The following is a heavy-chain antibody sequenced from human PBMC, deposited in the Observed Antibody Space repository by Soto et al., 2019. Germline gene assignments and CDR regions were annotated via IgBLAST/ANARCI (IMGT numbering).Heavy chain of an antibody. Sequence: ASVKVSCKASGYTFTSYDINWVRQATGQGLEWMGWMNPNSGNTGYAQKFQGRVTMTRNTSISTAYMELSSLRSEDTAVYYCARGASSYDFWSGYYGSRYYFDYWGQGTLVTVSS. J-gene: IGHJ4*02. D-gene: IGHD3-3*01. CDR1: GYTFTSYD. CDR3: ARGASSYDFWSGYYGSRYYFDY. V-gene: IGHV1-8*01. CDR2: MNPNSGNT.